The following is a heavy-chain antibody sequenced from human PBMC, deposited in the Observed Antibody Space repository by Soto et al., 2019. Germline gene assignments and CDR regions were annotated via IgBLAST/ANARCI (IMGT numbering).Heavy chain of an antibody. J-gene: IGHJ6*03. D-gene: IGHD3-3*01. CDR3: ARQFRPWEWLSGFYYMDV. Sequence: GESLKISCKGSGYSFTSYWIGWVRQMPGKGLEWMGIIYPGDSDTRYSPSFQGQVTISADKSISTAYLQWSSLKASDTAMYYCARQFRPWEWLSGFYYMDVWGKGTTVTVSS. V-gene: IGHV5-51*01. CDR1: GYSFTSYW. CDR2: IYPGDSDT.